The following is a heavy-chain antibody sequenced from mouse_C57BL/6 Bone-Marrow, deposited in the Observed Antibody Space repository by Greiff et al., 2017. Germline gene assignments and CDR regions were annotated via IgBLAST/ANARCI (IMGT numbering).Heavy chain of an antibody. D-gene: IGHD1-1*01. CDR1: GYTFTNYW. V-gene: IGHV1-63*01. CDR3: ARGGHFYYGSSGYFDV. CDR2: IYPGGGYT. Sequence: QVQLQQSGAELVRPGTSVKMSCKASGYTFTNYWIGWAKQRPGHGLEWIGDIYPGGGYTNYNEKFKGKATLTADKSSSTAYMQFSSLTSEDSAIYYCARGGHFYYGSSGYFDVWGTGTTVTVSS. J-gene: IGHJ1*03.